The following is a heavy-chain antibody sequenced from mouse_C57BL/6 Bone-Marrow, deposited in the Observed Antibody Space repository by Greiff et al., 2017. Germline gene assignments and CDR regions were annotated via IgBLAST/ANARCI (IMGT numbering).Heavy chain of an antibody. V-gene: IGHV1-63*01. J-gene: IGHJ2*01. CDR3: ARNYYDYDGFDY. D-gene: IGHD2-4*01. CDR1: GYTFTNYW. Sequence: QVHVKQSGAELVRPGTSVKMSCKASGYTFTNYWIGWAKQRPGHGLEWIGDIYPGGGYTNYNEKFKGKATLTADKSSSTAYMQFSSLTSEDSAIYYCARNYYDYDGFDYWGQGTTLTVSS. CDR2: IYPGGGYT.